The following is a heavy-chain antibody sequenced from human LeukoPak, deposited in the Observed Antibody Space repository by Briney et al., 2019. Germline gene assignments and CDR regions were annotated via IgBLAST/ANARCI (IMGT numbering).Heavy chain of an antibody. J-gene: IGHJ6*02. Sequence: PGGSLRLSCAASGFTFSSYAMHWVRQAPGKGLEYVSAISSNGGSTYYANSVKGRFTISRDNSKNTLYLQMGSLRAEDMAVYYCARGRITIFGVANYYYYGMDVWGQGTTVTVSS. V-gene: IGHV3-64*01. CDR2: ISSNGGST. CDR3: ARGRITIFGVANYYYYGMDV. CDR1: GFTFSSYA. D-gene: IGHD3-3*01.